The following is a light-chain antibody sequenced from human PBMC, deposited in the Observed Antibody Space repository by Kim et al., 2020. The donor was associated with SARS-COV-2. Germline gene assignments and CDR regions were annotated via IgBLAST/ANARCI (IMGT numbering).Light chain of an antibody. J-gene: IGLJ1*01. CDR1: SSDVGGYNY. CDR3: SSYTSSGLYV. Sequence: QSALTQPASVSGSPGQSITISCTGTSSDVGGYNYVSWYQQHPGKAPKLMIYDVTNRPSGVSNRFSGSKSGNTASLTISGLQPEDEADFYCSSYTSSGLYVFGTGTKVTVL. CDR2: DVT. V-gene: IGLV2-14*03.